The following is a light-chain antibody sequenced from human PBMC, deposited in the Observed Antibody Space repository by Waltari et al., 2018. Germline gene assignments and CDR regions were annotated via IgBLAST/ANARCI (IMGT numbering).Light chain of an antibody. CDR3: QQSHSFPWT. Sequence: DIQMTQSPSSVSASVGKRVTITCRASQGIGTWLAWYQQKPGKAPRLLIYTASGLRDGVPSRFSGSGSGTDFTLTINSLQPEDFAIYYCQQSHSFPWTFGQGTRVDIK. CDR2: TAS. V-gene: IGKV1-12*01. CDR1: QGIGTW. J-gene: IGKJ1*01.